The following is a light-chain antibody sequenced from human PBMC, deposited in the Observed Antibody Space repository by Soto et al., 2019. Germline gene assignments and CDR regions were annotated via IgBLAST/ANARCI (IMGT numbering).Light chain of an antibody. Sequence: EIVLTQSPGTLSLSPGQRVSLSCRASESVSSTYLAWYQQKPGQAPRLLIYGAAYRATGIPDRFSGSGSGTDFTLTISRLEPEDFAVYYCHHYGSSPPYTFGQGTKLDIK. CDR3: HHYGSSPPYT. CDR1: ESVSSTY. CDR2: GAA. V-gene: IGKV3-20*01. J-gene: IGKJ2*01.